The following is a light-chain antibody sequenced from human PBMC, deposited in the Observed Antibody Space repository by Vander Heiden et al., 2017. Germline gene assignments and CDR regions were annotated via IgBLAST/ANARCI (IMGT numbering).Light chain of an antibody. V-gene: IGKV1-39*01. CDR2: AAS. CDR1: QSISSY. Sequence: DIKMTQSPSSRSASVGDRVTITARASQSISSYLNWYQQKPGKAPKLLIYAASSLQSGVSSRFSGSGSGTDFTLTISSLQPEDFATYYCQQSYSTPLFTFGPGTKVDIK. CDR3: QQSYSTPLFT. J-gene: IGKJ3*01.